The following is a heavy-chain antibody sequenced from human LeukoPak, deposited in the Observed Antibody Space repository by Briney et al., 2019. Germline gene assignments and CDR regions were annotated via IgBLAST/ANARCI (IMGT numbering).Heavy chain of an antibody. D-gene: IGHD6-6*01. CDR1: GFTFSSYW. CDR2: INSDGSST. CDR3: ASAYSSSSYYYGMDV. Sequence: GGSLRLSCAASGFTFSSYWMHWVRQAPGKGLVWVSRINSDGSSTSYADSVKGRFTISRDNAKNTLYLQMNSLRAEDTAVYYCASAYSSSSYYYGMDVWGQGATVTVSS. V-gene: IGHV3-74*01. J-gene: IGHJ6*02.